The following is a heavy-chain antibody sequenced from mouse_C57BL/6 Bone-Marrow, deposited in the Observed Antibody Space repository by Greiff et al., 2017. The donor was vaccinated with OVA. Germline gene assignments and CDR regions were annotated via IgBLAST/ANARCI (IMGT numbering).Heavy chain of an antibody. D-gene: IGHD1-1*01. CDR1: GYTFTGYW. Sequence: VQLQQSGAELMKPGASVKLSCKATGYTFTGYWIEWVKQRPGHGLEWIGEILPGSGSTNYNEKFKGKASFTADTSSNTAYMQLSCLTTEYSAFSYCARTGITTVVGYWGQGTSVTVSS. CDR2: ILPGSGST. V-gene: IGHV1-9*01. J-gene: IGHJ4*01. CDR3: ARTGITTVVGY.